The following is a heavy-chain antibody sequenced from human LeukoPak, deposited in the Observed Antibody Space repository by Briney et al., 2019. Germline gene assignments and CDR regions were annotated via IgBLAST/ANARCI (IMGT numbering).Heavy chain of an antibody. Sequence: GASVKVSCKASGGTFSSYAISWVRQAPGQGLEWMGGIIPIFGTANYAQKFQGRVTMTRDTSTSTVYMELSSLRSEDTAVYYCARSRLMITFGGVTPPNWFDPWGQGTLVTVSS. J-gene: IGHJ5*02. CDR2: IIPIFGTA. V-gene: IGHV1-69*05. D-gene: IGHD3-16*01. CDR3: ARSRLMITFGGVTPPNWFDP. CDR1: GGTFSSYA.